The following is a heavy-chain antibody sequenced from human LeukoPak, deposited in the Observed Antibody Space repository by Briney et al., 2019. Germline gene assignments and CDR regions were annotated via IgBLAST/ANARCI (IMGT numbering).Heavy chain of an antibody. J-gene: IGHJ4*02. CDR2: ISGSGGST. D-gene: IGHD1-26*01. V-gene: IGHV3-23*01. CDR3: AKETYSGSYSTFDY. Sequence: GGSLRLSCAASGFTFSSYAMSWVRQAPGKGLEWVSAISGSGGSTYYADSVKGRFTISRDNSKNTRYLQMNNLRAEDTAVYYCAKETYSGSYSTFDYWGQGTLVTVSS. CDR1: GFTFSSYA.